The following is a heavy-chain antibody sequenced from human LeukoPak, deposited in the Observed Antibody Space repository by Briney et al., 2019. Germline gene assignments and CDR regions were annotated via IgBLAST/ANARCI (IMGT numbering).Heavy chain of an antibody. Sequence: PGGSLRLSCAASGFTFNEYYMNWIRQAPGKGLEWVSYITSSGSIIYYADSVRGRFTISRDNAKNSLYLQMNSLRAEDTAVYYCARRDYFDYWGQGTLVTVSS. CDR2: ITSSGSII. CDR1: GFTFNEYY. V-gene: IGHV3-11*04. CDR3: ARRDYFDY. J-gene: IGHJ4*02.